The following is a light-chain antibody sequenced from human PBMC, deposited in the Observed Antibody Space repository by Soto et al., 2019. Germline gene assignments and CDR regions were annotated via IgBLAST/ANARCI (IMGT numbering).Light chain of an antibody. J-gene: IGLJ2*01. Sequence: QSVLTQPPSASGTPGQRVTISCSGSSSNIGRNYVYWYQQFPGMAPKLLIYRNNQRPSGVPDRISGSKSDTSASLAISGLRSEDEADYYCAAWDDSLRGVVFGEGTKLTVL. V-gene: IGLV1-47*01. CDR1: SSNIGRNY. CDR2: RNN. CDR3: AAWDDSLRGVV.